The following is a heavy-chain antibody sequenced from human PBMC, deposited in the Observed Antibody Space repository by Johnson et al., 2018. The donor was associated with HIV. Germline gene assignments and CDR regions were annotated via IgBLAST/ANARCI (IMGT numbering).Heavy chain of an antibody. Sequence: MLLVESGGGVVRPGGSLRLSCAASGFTFDDYGLSWVRQAPGKGMEWVSGMNWNGGRTGYAVSVRGRLTISRDNAKNSQYLQMNSLRAEDTAFYYCARDRDSSSWYLAFDIWGQGTMVTVSS. CDR2: MNWNGGRT. V-gene: IGHV3-20*04. J-gene: IGHJ3*02. CDR3: ARDRDSSSWYLAFDI. CDR1: GFTFDDYG. D-gene: IGHD6-13*01.